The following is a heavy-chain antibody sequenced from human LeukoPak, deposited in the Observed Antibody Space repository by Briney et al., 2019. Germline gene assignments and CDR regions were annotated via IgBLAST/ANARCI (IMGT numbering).Heavy chain of an antibody. V-gene: IGHV1-8*01. CDR1: GYTFTSYD. J-gene: IGHJ5*02. CDR3: ARRARRSGTPSPFDP. D-gene: IGHD6-19*01. Sequence: ASLKVSCKASGYTFTSYDINWVRQATGQGLEWMGWMNPNSGNTGYAQKFQGRVTMTRNTSISTAYMELSSLRSEDTAVYYCARRARRSGTPSPFDPWGQGTLVTVSS. CDR2: MNPNSGNT.